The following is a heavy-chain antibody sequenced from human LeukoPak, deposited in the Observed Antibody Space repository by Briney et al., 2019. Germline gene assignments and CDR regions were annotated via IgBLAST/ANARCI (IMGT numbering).Heavy chain of an antibody. V-gene: IGHV3-23*01. J-gene: IGHJ4*02. Sequence: PGGSLRLSCAASGFTFSSYAMSWVRQAPGKGLEWVSAISGSGGSTYYADSVKGRCTISRDNSNNPLYLQMNSLRAEATAVYYCAKEGGSYYPFDYWGQGTLVTVSS. CDR3: AKEGGSYYPFDY. CDR2: ISGSGGST. CDR1: GFTFSSYA. D-gene: IGHD1-26*01.